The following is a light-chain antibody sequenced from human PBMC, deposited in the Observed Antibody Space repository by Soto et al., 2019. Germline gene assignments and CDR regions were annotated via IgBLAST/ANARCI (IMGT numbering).Light chain of an antibody. CDR1: QDIDNY. CDR2: AAS. J-gene: IGKJ5*01. Sequence: IQLTQSPSSLAASVGESVTITCRASQDIDNYLNWYQHRPGEAPKLLIYAASYLETGVPARFSGSGSETDCSLTITCLQPEDSATYYCQQDDTRPTMTFGQGTRLDI. CDR3: QQDDTRPTMT. V-gene: IGKV1-33*01.